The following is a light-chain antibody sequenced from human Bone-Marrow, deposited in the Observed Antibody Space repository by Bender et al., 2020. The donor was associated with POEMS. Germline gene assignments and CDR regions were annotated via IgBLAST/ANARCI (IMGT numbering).Light chain of an antibody. Sequence: QLVVTQSPSASASLGASVRLTCTLSNGHSTYAVAWHQQQPGKGPRYLMKLSSDGRHSKGDGIPDRFSGSSSGSERYLTISSLQSEDEADYYCQTWDTGIWVFGGGTKLTVL. CDR2: LSSDGRH. V-gene: IGLV4-69*02. J-gene: IGLJ3*02. CDR3: QTWDTGIWV. CDR1: NGHSTYA.